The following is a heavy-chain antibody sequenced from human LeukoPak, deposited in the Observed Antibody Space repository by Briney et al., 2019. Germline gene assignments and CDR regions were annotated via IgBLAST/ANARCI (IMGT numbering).Heavy chain of an antibody. Sequence: SQTLSLTCANSGDSVSSNSAAWNWIRQSPSRGLEWLGRTYYMSKWYNDYAVSVKSRITINPETSKNQFSLQLKSVTPEDTAVYYCARSHWNYDNWFDPWGQGTLVTVSS. CDR1: GDSVSSNSAA. V-gene: IGHV6-1*01. CDR3: ARSHWNYDNWFDP. J-gene: IGHJ5*02. D-gene: IGHD1-7*01. CDR2: TYYMSKWYN.